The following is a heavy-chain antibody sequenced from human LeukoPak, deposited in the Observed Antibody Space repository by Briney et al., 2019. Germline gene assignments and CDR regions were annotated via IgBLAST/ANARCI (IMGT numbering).Heavy chain of an antibody. CDR3: TTEPDDYGDYSEYFQH. V-gene: IGHV3-15*01. J-gene: IGHJ1*01. CDR2: IKSKTDGGTT. CDR1: GFTFSTYA. Sequence: PGGSLRLSCAASGFTFSTYAMSWVRQAPGKGLEWVGRIKSKTDGGTTDYAAPVKGRFTISRDDSKNTLYLQMNSLKTEDTAVYYCTTEPDDYGDYSEYFQHWGQGTLVTVSS. D-gene: IGHD4-17*01.